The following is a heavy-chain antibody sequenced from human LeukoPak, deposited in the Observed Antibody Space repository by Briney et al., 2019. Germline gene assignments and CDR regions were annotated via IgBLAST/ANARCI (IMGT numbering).Heavy chain of an antibody. J-gene: IGHJ4*02. D-gene: IGHD3-3*01. CDR2: INTDGSIT. Sequence: GGSLRLSCAASGFTFSDYWIHWVRQAPGKGLVWVSRINTDGSITNYADSVKGRFSISRDNAKNSLYLQMNSLRVEDTAVFYCARDQYDTWSRRGNFDSWGQGTLVIVSS. CDR3: ARDQYDTWSRRGNFDS. CDR1: GFTFSDYW. V-gene: IGHV3-74*01.